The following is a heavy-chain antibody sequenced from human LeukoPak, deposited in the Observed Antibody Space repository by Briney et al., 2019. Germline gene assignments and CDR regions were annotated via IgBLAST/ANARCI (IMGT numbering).Heavy chain of an antibody. CDR2: ISGGGGST. CDR3: AKDQDSSGYYRQWFGP. Sequence: GGSLRLSCAASGFTFSSYAMSWVRQAPGKGLEWVSAISGGGGSTYYADSVKGRFTISRDNSKITLYLQMNGLRAEDTAVYYCAKDQDSSGYYRQWFGPWGQGTLVTVSS. J-gene: IGHJ5*02. D-gene: IGHD3-22*01. CDR1: GFTFSSYA. V-gene: IGHV3-23*01.